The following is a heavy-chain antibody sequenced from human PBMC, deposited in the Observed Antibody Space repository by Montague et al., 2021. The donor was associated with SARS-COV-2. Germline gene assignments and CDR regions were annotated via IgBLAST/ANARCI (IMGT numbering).Heavy chain of an antibody. CDR2: YHRPEKKN. Sequence: YHRPEKKNDYAVSVKSRITINPDTSKNQISLQLNSVTLEDTAVYYCARTSASSDYWGQGTLVTVSS. V-gene: IGHV6-1*01. J-gene: IGHJ4*02. CDR3: ARTSASSDY. D-gene: IGHD1-26*01.